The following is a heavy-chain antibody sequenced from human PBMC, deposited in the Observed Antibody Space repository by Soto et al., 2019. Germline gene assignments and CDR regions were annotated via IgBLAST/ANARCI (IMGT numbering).Heavy chain of an antibody. CDR1: GGSVSPYY. CDR2: IYYRGTT. Sequence: QVQLQESGPGLAKPSETLTLTCTVSGGSVSPYYWSWIRQPPEKGLEWIGHIYYRGTTRFNPSFDSRATISLDTSRSQFSLTLKSVTAADTAVYYCARHGRPDSNTWNFDFWGQGARVTVSS. D-gene: IGHD1-20*01. V-gene: IGHV4-59*08. CDR3: ARHGRPDSNTWNFDF. J-gene: IGHJ4*02.